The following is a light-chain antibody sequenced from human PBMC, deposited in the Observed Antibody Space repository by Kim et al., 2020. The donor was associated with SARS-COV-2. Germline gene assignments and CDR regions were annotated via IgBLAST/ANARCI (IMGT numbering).Light chain of an antibody. Sequence: QSVLTQPPSASGTPGQSVTISCSGIGSTIGSNTVNWYQHLPGTAPKLLIYNNDQRPSGVPDRFSGPRSGTSASLAISGLHSEDEAEYYCAAWDDTFWVFGGGTQLTVL. CDR1: GSTIGSNT. CDR3: AAWDDTFWV. V-gene: IGLV1-44*01. J-gene: IGLJ3*02. CDR2: NND.